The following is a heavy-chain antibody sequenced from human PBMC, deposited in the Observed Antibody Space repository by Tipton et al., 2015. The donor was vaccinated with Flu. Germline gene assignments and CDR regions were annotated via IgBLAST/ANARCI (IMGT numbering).Heavy chain of an antibody. CDR2: IWYDGSKT. J-gene: IGHJ4*02. V-gene: IGHV3-33*08. Sequence: SLRLSCAASGFRFSDNGMNWVRQTPGGELEWVAFIWYDGSKTAYADSVRGRFTISRDNSKSTLYLQMNSLRVEDTAMYYCARDGRDYSVWSYPLGDWGQGKMVTVSS. CDR1: GFRFSDNG. CDR3: ARDGRDYSVWSYPLGD. D-gene: IGHD3-16*02.